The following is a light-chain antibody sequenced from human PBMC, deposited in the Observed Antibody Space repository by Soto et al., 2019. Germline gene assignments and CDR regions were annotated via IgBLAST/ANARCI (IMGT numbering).Light chain of an antibody. Sequence: EFVLTQSPGTLSLSPGERATLSCRASQTVRNNYLAWYQQKPGQAPRLLIYDASKRATGIPARFSGSGSGTDFTLTISSLEPEDFAVYYCQQRKKWPPLTFGGGTKVEIK. CDR3: QQRKKWPPLT. J-gene: IGKJ4*01. V-gene: IGKV3-11*01. CDR1: QTVRNNY. CDR2: DAS.